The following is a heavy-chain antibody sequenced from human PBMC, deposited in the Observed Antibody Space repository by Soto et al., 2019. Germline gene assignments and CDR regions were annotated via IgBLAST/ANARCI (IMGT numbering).Heavy chain of an antibody. CDR3: ARVSYYDFWSQGYYYYMDV. J-gene: IGHJ6*03. D-gene: IGHD3-3*01. CDR1: GGSISSYY. CDR2: IYYSGST. Sequence: PSETLSLTCTVSGGSISSYYGSWIRPTPGKGLEWIGYIYYSGSTNYNPSLKSRVTISVDTSKNQFSLKLSSVTAADTAVYYCARVSYYDFWSQGYYYYMDVWGKGTTVTVSS. V-gene: IGHV4-59*01.